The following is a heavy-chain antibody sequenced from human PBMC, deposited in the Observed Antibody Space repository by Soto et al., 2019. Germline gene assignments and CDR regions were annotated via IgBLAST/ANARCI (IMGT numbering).Heavy chain of an antibody. CDR1: GYTFASYA. CDR3: ARDFVVVRAAPQHHYGMDV. D-gene: IGHD2-2*01. J-gene: IGHJ6*02. Sequence: ASVKVSCKASGYTFASYAMNWVRQAPGQRLEWMGWINAGNGNTKYSQKFQGRVTITRDTSASTAYMELSSLRSEDMAVYYCARDFVVVRAAPQHHYGMDVWGQGTTVTVSS. V-gene: IGHV1-3*01. CDR2: INAGNGNT.